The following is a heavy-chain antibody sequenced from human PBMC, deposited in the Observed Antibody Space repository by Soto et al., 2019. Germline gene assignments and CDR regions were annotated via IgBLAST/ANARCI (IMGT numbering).Heavy chain of an antibody. D-gene: IGHD1-1*01. Sequence: EVQLLQSGGGLVQPGGSLRLSCAASGFTFNTFAMNWLRQPPGKGLEWVSTIVPSGDTTYYLDSVKGRFTISRDNSKDTLFLHMNSLRADDTAVYYCAKRGYGGRNFDWWGQGALVTVSS. J-gene: IGHJ4*02. V-gene: IGHV3-23*01. CDR2: IVPSGDTT. CDR3: AKRGYGGRNFDW. CDR1: GFTFNTFA.